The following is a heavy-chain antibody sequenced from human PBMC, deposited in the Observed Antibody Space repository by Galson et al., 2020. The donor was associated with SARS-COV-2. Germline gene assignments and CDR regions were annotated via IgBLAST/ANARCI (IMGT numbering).Heavy chain of an antibody. Sequence: TGGSLRLSCAASGFTFSSYGMHWVRQAPGKGLEWVAVISYDGSNKYYADSVKGRFTISRDNSKNTLYLQMNSLRAEDTAVYYCAKEQGDSITICGGVIISGGMDVGGQGTTFTVSS. CDR2: ISYDGSNK. V-gene: IGHV3-30*18. CDR3: AKEQGDSITICGGVIISGGMDV. D-gene: IGHD3-3*01. J-gene: IGHJ6*02. CDR1: GFTFSSYG.